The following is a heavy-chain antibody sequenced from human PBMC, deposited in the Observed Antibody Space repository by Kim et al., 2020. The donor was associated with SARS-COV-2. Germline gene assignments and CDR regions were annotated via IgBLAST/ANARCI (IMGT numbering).Heavy chain of an antibody. CDR1: GGSISSSSYY. CDR3: ARDPSQPPSGGN. CDR2: IYYSGST. V-gene: IGHV4-39*07. Sequence: SETLSLTCTVSGGSISSSSYYWGWIRQPPGKGLEWIGSIYYSGSTYYNPSLKSRVTISVDTSKNQFSLKLSSVTAADTAVYYCARDPSQPPSGGNWGQGTLVTVSS. D-gene: IGHD6-25*01. J-gene: IGHJ4*02.